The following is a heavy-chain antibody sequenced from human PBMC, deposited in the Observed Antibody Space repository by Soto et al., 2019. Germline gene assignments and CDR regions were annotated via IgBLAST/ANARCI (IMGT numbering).Heavy chain of an antibody. CDR1: GGTFSTYS. V-gene: IGHV1-69*02. Sequence: QVQLVQSGAEVKKPGSSVKVSCKDSGGTFSTYSMFWVRQAPGQGLEWMGRIIPMLGVRNYAQRFQDRVTITADESTARVHMELSSLRSEDTALYYCTIGSWSGEVFDIWGQGTMVTVSS. CDR3: TIGSWSGEVFDI. CDR2: IIPMLGVR. J-gene: IGHJ3*02. D-gene: IGHD2-21*01.